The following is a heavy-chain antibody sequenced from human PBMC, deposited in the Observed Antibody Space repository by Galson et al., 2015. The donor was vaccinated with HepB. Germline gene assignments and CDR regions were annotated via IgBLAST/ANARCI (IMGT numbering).Heavy chain of an antibody. Sequence: SETLSLTCAVYGGSFSGYYWSWIRQPPGKGLEWIGEINHSGSTNYNPSLKSRVTISVDTSKNQFSLKLSSVTAADTAVYYCARDGYCSGGSCYSRIGSREFDYWGQGTLVTVSS. CDR1: GGSFSGYY. CDR3: ARDGYCSGGSCYSRIGSREFDY. J-gene: IGHJ4*02. D-gene: IGHD2-15*01. V-gene: IGHV4-34*01. CDR2: INHSGST.